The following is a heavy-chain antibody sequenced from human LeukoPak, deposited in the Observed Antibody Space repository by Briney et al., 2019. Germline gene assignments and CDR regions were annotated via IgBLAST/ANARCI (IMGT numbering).Heavy chain of an antibody. CDR2: IKQDGSEK. J-gene: IGHJ4*02. V-gene: IGHV3-7*01. CDR3: ARDLLLWFGEAGPFDY. Sequence: PGGSLRLSCAASGFTFSSYWMSWVRQAPGKGLEWVANIKQDGSEKYYVDSVKGRFTTSRDNAKNSLYLQMNSLRAEDTAVYYCARDLLLWFGEAGPFDYWGQGTLVTVSS. D-gene: IGHD3-10*01. CDR1: GFTFSSYW.